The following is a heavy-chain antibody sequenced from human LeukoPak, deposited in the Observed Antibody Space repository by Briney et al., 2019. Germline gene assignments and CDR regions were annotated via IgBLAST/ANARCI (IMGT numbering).Heavy chain of an antibody. D-gene: IGHD3-3*01. V-gene: IGHV1-18*01. CDR2: ISAYNGNT. CDR1: GYTFTSYG. J-gene: IGHJ6*03. Sequence: GASVKVSCKASGYTFTSYGISWVRPAPGQGLEWMGWISAYNGNTNYAQKPQGRVTMTTDTSTSTAYMELRSLRSDDTAVYYCARFGTIFGVVIPDYYYYMDVWGKGTTVTVSS. CDR3: ARFGTIFGVVIPDYYYYMDV.